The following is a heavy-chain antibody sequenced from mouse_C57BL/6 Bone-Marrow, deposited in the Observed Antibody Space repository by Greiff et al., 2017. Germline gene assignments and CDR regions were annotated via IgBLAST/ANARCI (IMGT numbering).Heavy chain of an antibody. J-gene: IGHJ3*01. CDR1: GYTFTSYW. CDR3: ARFTVY. V-gene: IGHV1-64*01. Sequence: QVQLQQPGAELVKPGASVKLSCKASGYTFTSYWMHWVKQRPGQGLEWIGMIHPNSGSTNYNEKFKSQATLTVVKSSSTAYMQLSSLTSEDSAVYYCARFTVYWGRGTLVTVSA. CDR2: IHPNSGST. D-gene: IGHD1-1*01.